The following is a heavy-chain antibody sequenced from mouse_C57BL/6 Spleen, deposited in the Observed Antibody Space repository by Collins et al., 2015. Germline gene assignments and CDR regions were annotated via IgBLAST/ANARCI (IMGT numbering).Heavy chain of an antibody. V-gene: IGHV1-80*01. CDR3: ARGWY. J-gene: IGHJ3*01. D-gene: IGHD2-3*01. CDR2: IFPGDDDT. Sequence: SGYSFSSYWMNWVKQRPGKGLEWIGQIFPGDDDTNYNGKFKGKATLTTDKASSTAYMQLSSLTSEDSAVYFCARGWYWGQGTLVTVSA. CDR1: GYSFSSYW.